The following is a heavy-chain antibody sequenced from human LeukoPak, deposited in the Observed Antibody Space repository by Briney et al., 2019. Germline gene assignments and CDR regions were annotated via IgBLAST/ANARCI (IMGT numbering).Heavy chain of an antibody. CDR1: GYTFTSYG. Sequence: ASVKVSCKASGYTFTSYGINWVRQAPGQGLEWMGWISIYNGNINYAQKVQGRVTMTTDTSTSTAYMELRSLRSDDTAVYYCARDSGSSSLDYWGQGTLVTVSS. CDR3: ARDSGSSSLDY. J-gene: IGHJ4*02. D-gene: IGHD6-13*01. V-gene: IGHV1-18*01. CDR2: ISIYNGNI.